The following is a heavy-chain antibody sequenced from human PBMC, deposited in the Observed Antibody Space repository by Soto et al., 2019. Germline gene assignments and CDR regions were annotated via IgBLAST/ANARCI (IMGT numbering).Heavy chain of an antibody. J-gene: IGHJ4*02. D-gene: IGHD2-2*01. V-gene: IGHV2-5*02. Sequence: QITLKESGPTLVKPTQTLTLTCTFSGFSLSTSGVGVGWIRQPPGKALEWLALIYWDDDKRYSPSLKSRLTITKHTSKSQADLTMTNMDPVDTATYYCANRGDDVVVPAAMSGGPDYFDYWGQGTLVTVSS. CDR1: GFSLSTSGVG. CDR2: IYWDDDK. CDR3: ANRGDDVVVPAAMSGGPDYFDY.